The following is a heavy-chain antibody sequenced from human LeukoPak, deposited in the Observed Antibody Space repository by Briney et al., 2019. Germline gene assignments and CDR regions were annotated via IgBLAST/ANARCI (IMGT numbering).Heavy chain of an antibody. Sequence: KPGGSLRLSCAASGFTFSDYDMSWIRQAPGKGLEWVSYIRSSYTNYADSVKGRFTISRDIAKNSLYLQTNSLRAEDTAVYYCARLHSSTLDYWGQGTLVTVSS. V-gene: IGHV3-11*03. CDR1: GFTFSDYD. CDR3: ARLHSSTLDY. J-gene: IGHJ4*02. CDR2: IRSSYT. D-gene: IGHD6-13*01.